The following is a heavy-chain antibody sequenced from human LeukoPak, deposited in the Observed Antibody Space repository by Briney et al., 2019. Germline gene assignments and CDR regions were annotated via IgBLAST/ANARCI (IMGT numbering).Heavy chain of an antibody. V-gene: IGHV1-69*13. J-gene: IGHJ4*02. CDR3: ARAIVVVPAAYYFDY. CDR1: GGTFSSYA. D-gene: IGHD2-2*01. Sequence: GASVKVSCKASGGTFSSYAISWVRQAPGQGLEWMGGIIPIFGTANYAQKFQGRVTITADESTSTAYMELSSLRSEDTAVYYCARAIVVVPAAYYFDYWGQGTLVTVSS. CDR2: IIPIFGTA.